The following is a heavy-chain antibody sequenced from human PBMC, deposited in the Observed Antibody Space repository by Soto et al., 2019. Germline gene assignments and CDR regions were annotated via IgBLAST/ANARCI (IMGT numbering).Heavy chain of an antibody. V-gene: IGHV3-9*01. J-gene: IGHJ4*02. CDR3: AKDSLVSSTVTRAFDY. CDR2: ISWNSGSI. CDR1: GFTFDDYA. Sequence: SLRLSCATSGFTFDDYAMHWVRQAPGKGLEWVSGISWNSGSIGYADSVKGRFTISRDNAKNSLYLQMNILRAEDTALYYCAKDSLVSSTVTRAFDYWGQGTLVTVSS. D-gene: IGHD4-17*01.